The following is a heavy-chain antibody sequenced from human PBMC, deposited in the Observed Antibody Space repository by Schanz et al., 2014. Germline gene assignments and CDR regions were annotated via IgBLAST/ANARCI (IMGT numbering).Heavy chain of an antibody. CDR3: ARDFSAYVGNYFDY. CDR1: GGTFNSYT. Sequence: QVQLVQSGAEVKKPGSSVKVSCKASGGTFNSYTINWVRQAPGQGLEWMGRIIPILGIANYAQKFQGRVTMTTDTSTSTSYMELTSLRFDDTAVYYCARDFSAYVGNYFDYWGQGTLVTVSS. D-gene: IGHD5-12*01. CDR2: IIPILGIA. V-gene: IGHV1-69*04. J-gene: IGHJ4*02.